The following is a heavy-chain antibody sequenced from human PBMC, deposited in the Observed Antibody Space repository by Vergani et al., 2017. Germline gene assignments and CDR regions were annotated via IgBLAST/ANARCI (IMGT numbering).Heavy chain of an antibody. CDR1: GFTFSSYA. Sequence: QVQLVESGGGVVQPGRSLRLSCAASGFTFSSYAMHWVRQAPGKGLEWVAVISYDGSNKYYADSVKGRFTISRDNSKNTLYLQMNSLRAEDTAVYYCARDPTRGLYCSGGSCYGKYFQHWGQCSLVTVSS. D-gene: IGHD2-15*01. J-gene: IGHJ1*01. CDR3: ARDPTRGLYCSGGSCYGKYFQH. CDR2: ISYDGSNK. V-gene: IGHV3-30-3*01.